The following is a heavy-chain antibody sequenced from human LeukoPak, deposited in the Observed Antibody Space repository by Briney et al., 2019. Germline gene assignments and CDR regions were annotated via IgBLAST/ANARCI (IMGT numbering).Heavy chain of an antibody. CDR2: IYYSGNT. J-gene: IGHJ4*02. CDR3: ARAPHFFDTSGSRYYFDY. V-gene: IGHV4-39*07. Sequence: SEALSLTCSVSGGSIRSTTYYWGWIRQPPGKGLEWIGSIYYSGNTYYSPSLMSRVTISVDTSKNQFSLNLRSVIAADTAVYYCARAPHFFDTSGSRYYFDYWGQGALVTVSS. D-gene: IGHD3-22*01. CDR1: GGSIRSTTYY.